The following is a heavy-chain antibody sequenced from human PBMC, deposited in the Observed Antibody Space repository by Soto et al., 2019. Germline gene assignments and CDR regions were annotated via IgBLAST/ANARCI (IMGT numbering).Heavy chain of an antibody. CDR2: IYYSGST. D-gene: IGHD3-9*01. J-gene: IGHJ5*02. CDR1: GGPISSYY. Sequence: PSETLSLTCTVSGGPISSYYWSWIRQPPGKGLEWIGYIYYSGSTNYNPSLKSRVTISVDTSKNQFSLKLSSVTAADTAVYYCARLGPADDWSPRGCFDPWGQGTLVTVSS. V-gene: IGHV4-59*01. CDR3: ARLGPADDWSPRGCFDP.